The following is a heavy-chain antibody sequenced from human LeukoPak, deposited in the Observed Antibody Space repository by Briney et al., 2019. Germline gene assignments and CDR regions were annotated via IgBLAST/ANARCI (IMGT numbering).Heavy chain of an antibody. J-gene: IGHJ4*02. CDR3: ARGMGAVAGLYYFDY. D-gene: IGHD6-19*01. CDR1: GDSVSSNGAA. V-gene: IGHV6-1*01. CDR2: TYYRSKWYN. Sequence: SQTLSLTCAISGDSVSSNGAAWNWIRQSPSRGLEWLGRTYYRSKWYNDYAVSVKSRITINPDTSKNQFSLQLNSVTPDDTAVYYCARGMGAVAGLYYFDYWGQGTLVTVSS.